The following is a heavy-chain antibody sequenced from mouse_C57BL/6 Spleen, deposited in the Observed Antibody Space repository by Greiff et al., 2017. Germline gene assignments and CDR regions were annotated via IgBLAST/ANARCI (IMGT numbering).Heavy chain of an antibody. D-gene: IGHD1-1*01. CDR1: GYSITSGYY. CDR3: ARDYYYGSSYGYFDY. CDR2: ISYDGSN. V-gene: IGHV3-6*01. Sequence: EVQLQESGPGLVKPSQSLSLTCSVTGYSITSGYYWNWIRQFPGNKLEWMGYISYDGSNNYNPSLKNRISITRDTSKNQFFLKLNSVTTEDTATYYCARDYYYGSSYGYFDYWGQGTTLTVSS. J-gene: IGHJ2*01.